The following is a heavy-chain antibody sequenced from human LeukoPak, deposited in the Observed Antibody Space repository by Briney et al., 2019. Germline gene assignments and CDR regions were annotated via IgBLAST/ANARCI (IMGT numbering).Heavy chain of an antibody. CDR3: TTDLLRFLEWLFPNFDY. CDR1: GFTFSNAW. Sequence: GGSLRLSCAASGFTFSNAWMSWVRQAPGKGLEWVGRSKSKTDGRTTDYAAPVKGRFTISRDDSKNTLYLQMNSLKTEDTAVYYCTTDLLRFLEWLFPNFDYWGQGTLVTVSS. V-gene: IGHV3-15*01. J-gene: IGHJ4*02. CDR2: SKSKTDGRTT. D-gene: IGHD3-3*01.